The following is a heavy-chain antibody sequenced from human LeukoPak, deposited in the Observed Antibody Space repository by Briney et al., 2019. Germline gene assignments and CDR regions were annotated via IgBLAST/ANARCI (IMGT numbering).Heavy chain of an antibody. CDR3: ARDPYCGGDCYSGLPDY. V-gene: IGHV3-30*03. Sequence: PGRSLRLSCAASGFTFSSYGMHWVRQAPGKGLEWVAVISYDGSNKYYADSVKGRFTISRDNSKNTLYLQMNSLRAEDTAVYYCARDPYCGGDCYSGLPDYWGQGTLVTVSS. J-gene: IGHJ4*02. CDR2: ISYDGSNK. D-gene: IGHD2-21*02. CDR1: GFTFSSYG.